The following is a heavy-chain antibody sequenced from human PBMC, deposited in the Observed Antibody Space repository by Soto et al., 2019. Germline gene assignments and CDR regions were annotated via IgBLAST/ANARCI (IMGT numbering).Heavy chain of an antibody. CDR2: IIPIPDIT. D-gene: IGHD3-16*01. J-gene: IGHJ3*01. CDR3: ASDRITARGDAFDL. CDR1: GGTFSTYI. Sequence: QVQLVQSGAEVRKPGSSVKVSCKAPGGTFSTYIISWVRQAPGQGLEWMGRIIPIPDITNYAQKFQGRVTVTADRSTSTAYMELTSLRSEDTAVDYCASDRITARGDAFDLWGQGTMVTVSS. V-gene: IGHV1-69*02.